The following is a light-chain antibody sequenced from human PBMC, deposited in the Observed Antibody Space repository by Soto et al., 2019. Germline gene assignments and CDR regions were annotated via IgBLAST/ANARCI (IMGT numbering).Light chain of an antibody. J-gene: IGKJ1*01. V-gene: IGKV1-17*01. Sequence: DIQMTQSPSSLSASVGDRVTITCRASQDVRDDLGWYQQTPGKAPERLIYEASTLHRGVPSRFSGSGSGTEFTLTISSLQPEDFATYYGLQYSSYPWTFGQGTNVEIK. CDR2: EAS. CDR1: QDVRDD. CDR3: LQYSSYPWT.